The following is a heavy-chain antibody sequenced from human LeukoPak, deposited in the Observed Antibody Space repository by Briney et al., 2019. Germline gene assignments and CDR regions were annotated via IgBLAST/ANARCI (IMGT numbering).Heavy chain of an antibody. V-gene: IGHV3-30*03. CDR3: ARARIYYYDNSGYYFPKDGMDV. Sequence: PGGSLRLSCAASGFTFSSYGMHWVRQAPGKGLEWVAVISYDGRNKYYADSVKGRFTISRDNSKNTLYLQMNSLRAEDTAVFYCARARIYYYDNSGYYFPKDGMDVWGQGTTVTVSS. D-gene: IGHD3-22*01. J-gene: IGHJ6*02. CDR2: ISYDGRNK. CDR1: GFTFSSYG.